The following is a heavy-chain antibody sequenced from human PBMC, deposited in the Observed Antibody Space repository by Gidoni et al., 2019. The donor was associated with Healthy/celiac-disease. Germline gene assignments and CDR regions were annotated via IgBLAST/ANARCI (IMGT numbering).Heavy chain of an antibody. CDR3: ARGRGVFNDYVWGSYRAYYFDY. Sequence: QVQLQQWGAGLLKPSATLSLTCAVSGGSFRGSSWRRIRQPPGKGLEWIGEINHSGSTNYNPSLKSRVTISVDTSKNQFSLKLSSVTAADTAVYYCARGRGVFNDYVWGSYRAYYFDYWGQGTLVTVSS. J-gene: IGHJ4*02. CDR1: GGSFRGSS. CDR2: INHSGST. V-gene: IGHV4-34*01. D-gene: IGHD3-16*02.